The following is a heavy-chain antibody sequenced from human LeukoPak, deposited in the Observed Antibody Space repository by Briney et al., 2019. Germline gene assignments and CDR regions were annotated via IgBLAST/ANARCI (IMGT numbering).Heavy chain of an antibody. J-gene: IGHJ4*02. CDR1: GFTFSTYA. CDR3: ARDGYSSGWYMGFYFDY. Sequence: PGGSLRLSCAASGFTFSTYAIHWVRQAPGKGLEWVAVISYDGSNKYYADSVKGRFTISRDNSKNTLYLQMNSLRAEDTAVYYCARDGYSSGWYMGFYFDYWGQGTLVTVSS. V-gene: IGHV3-30-3*01. CDR2: ISYDGSNK. D-gene: IGHD6-19*01.